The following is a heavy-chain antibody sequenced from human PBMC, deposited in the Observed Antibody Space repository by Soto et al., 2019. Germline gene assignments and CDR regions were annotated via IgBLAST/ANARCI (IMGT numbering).Heavy chain of an antibody. CDR1: GGSFSGYY. J-gene: IGHJ5*02. CDR3: ARGYYGGNSPSSLPSWFDP. CDR2: INHSGST. Sequence: SETLSLTCAVYGGSFSGYYWSWIRQPPGKGLEWIGEINHSGSTNYNPSLKSRVNISVDTSKNQFSLKLSSVTAADTAGYYCARGYYGGNSPSSLPSWFDPWGQGTLVTVSS. V-gene: IGHV4-34*01. D-gene: IGHD4-17*01.